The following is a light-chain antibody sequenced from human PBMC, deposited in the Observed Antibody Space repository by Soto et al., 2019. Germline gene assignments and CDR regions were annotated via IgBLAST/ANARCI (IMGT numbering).Light chain of an antibody. Sequence: DIVMTQSPLSLPVTPGEPASISCRSSQSLLHSNGYNYLDWYLQKPGQSPQLLIYLGSNRASGVPARFSGSGSGTDFTLKISRVEAEDVWVYYCMQALQTAITFGQGTRLEIK. CDR3: MQALQTAIT. V-gene: IGKV2-28*01. CDR1: QSLLHSNGYNY. J-gene: IGKJ5*01. CDR2: LGS.